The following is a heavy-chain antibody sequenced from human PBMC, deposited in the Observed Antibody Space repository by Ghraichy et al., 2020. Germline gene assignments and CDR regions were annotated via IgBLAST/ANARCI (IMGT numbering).Heavy chain of an antibody. CDR2: ISSGSSPR. V-gene: IGHV3-48*02. CDR1: GFTFSSYD. Sequence: GGSLRLSCAASGFTFSSYDMNWVRQAPGKGLEWVSSISSGSSPRHYADSVKGRFTVSRDNAKNSLYLQMNSLSDEDTAVYYCVRDLERFGVREYWGQGTLVTVSS. J-gene: IGHJ4*02. D-gene: IGHD3-10*01. CDR3: VRDLERFGVREY.